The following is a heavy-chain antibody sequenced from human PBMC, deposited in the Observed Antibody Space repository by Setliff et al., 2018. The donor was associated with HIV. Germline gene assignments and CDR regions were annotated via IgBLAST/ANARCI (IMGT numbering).Heavy chain of an antibody. CDR2: ISAYNGNT. D-gene: IGHD6-19*01. J-gene: IGHJ3*01. V-gene: IGHV1-18*01. Sequence: GASVKVSCKASGYTFTSYGISWERQAPGQGLEWMGWISAYNGNTNYAQKLQGRVTMTTDTSTSTAYMELRSLRSDDTAVYYCARVPYRSAWFSGGHDAFDVWGQGTMVTVSS. CDR1: GYTFTSYG. CDR3: ARVPYRSAWFSGGHDAFDV.